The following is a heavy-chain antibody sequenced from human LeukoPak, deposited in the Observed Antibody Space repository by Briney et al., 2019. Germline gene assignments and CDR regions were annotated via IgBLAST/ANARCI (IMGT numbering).Heavy chain of an antibody. J-gene: IGHJ4*02. V-gene: IGHV3-48*04. D-gene: IGHD6-13*01. Sequence: PGGSLRLSCAASGFTFSSYSMNWVRQAPGKGLEWVSYISSSSSTIYYADSVKGRFTISRDNAKNSLYLQMNSLRAEDTAVYYCARRTAAGKYYFDSWGQGTLVTVSS. CDR1: GFTFSSYS. CDR2: ISSSSSTI. CDR3: ARRTAAGKYYFDS.